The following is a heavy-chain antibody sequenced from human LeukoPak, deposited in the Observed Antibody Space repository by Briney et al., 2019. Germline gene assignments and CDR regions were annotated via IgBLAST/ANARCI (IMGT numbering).Heavy chain of an antibody. J-gene: IGHJ5*02. Sequence: SETLSLTCTVSGGSISSYYWSWIRQPPGKGREWVGYICYSGSTNYNPCFKGRVTISVDTSKSQFSLKLSSVTAADTAVYYWARDISYVDTAMVKYNWFDPWGQGTLVTVSS. D-gene: IGHD5-18*01. CDR2: ICYSGST. CDR1: GGSISSYY. CDR3: ARDISYVDTAMVKYNWFDP. V-gene: IGHV4-59*01.